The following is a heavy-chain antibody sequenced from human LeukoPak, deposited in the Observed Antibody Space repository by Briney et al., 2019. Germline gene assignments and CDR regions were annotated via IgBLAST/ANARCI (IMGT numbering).Heavy chain of an antibody. D-gene: IGHD2-15*01. Sequence: GGSLRLSCIPSGCTVNSYAMFWVRQAPGKGLEGVSLIWYDGSNKYYADYVKGRFTISRDNSKNTLYLQMNSLRAEDTAVYYCARARGWQPNYYYYYMDVWGTGTTVTVSS. CDR3: ARARGWQPNYYYYYMDV. V-gene: IGHV3-33*07. CDR2: IWYDGSNK. CDR1: GCTVNSYA. J-gene: IGHJ6*03.